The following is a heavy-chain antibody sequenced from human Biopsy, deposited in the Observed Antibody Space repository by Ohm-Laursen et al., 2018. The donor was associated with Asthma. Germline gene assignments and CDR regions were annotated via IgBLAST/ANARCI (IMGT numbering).Heavy chain of an antibody. V-gene: IGHV3-23*01. CDR3: AKRRGYSGHDNDY. CDR1: GFNFGNYA. D-gene: IGHD5-12*01. Sequence: SLRLSCAASGFNFGNYAMAWVRQAPGKGLEWVSTISGSSIIIHYGGSVKGRFTISRDNSKNTLYLQMNSLRTEDTAVYYCAKRRGYSGHDNDYRGPGTTVTVSS. J-gene: IGHJ4*02. CDR2: ISGSSIII.